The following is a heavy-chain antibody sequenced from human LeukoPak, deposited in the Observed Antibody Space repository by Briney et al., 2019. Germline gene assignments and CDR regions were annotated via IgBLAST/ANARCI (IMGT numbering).Heavy chain of an antibody. V-gene: IGHV3-23*01. Sequence: GGSLRLSCAASGFSFTSNAMTWVRQAPGKGLEWVSTISVNGLSTWYADSVKGRFTISRDTSKNALSLQMNTLRAEDTAVYYCAKTGQLDSWGQGTLVTVSS. CDR1: GFSFTSNA. CDR3: AKTGQLDS. D-gene: IGHD1-1*01. J-gene: IGHJ4*02. CDR2: ISVNGLST.